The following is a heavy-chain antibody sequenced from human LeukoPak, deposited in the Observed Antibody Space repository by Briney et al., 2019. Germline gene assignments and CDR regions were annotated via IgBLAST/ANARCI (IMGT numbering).Heavy chain of an antibody. D-gene: IGHD3-22*01. J-gene: IGHJ4*02. CDR1: GFTFSSYA. Sequence: PGRSLRLSCAASGFTFSSYAMHWVRQAPGKGLEWVALISYDGSNKYYADSVKGRFTISRDNSKNTLYLQMNSLRAEDTAVYYCARDSLTMIVGRQKRGLDYWGQGTLVTVSS. CDR2: ISYDGSNK. CDR3: ARDSLTMIVGRQKRGLDY. V-gene: IGHV3-30*03.